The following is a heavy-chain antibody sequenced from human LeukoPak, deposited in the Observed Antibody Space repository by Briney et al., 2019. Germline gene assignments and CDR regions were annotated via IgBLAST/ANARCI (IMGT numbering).Heavy chain of an antibody. D-gene: IGHD1-26*01. CDR1: GFTLSSYI. V-gene: IGHV3-48*01. Sequence: PGGSLRLSCVASGFTLSSYIMSWVRQAPGKGLEWLSYISSSGDTIYYADSVKGRFTISRDSAKNSLYLQMSSLRAEDTAVYYCAREVGFYYYYMDVWGKGTTVTVSS. J-gene: IGHJ6*03. CDR3: AREVGFYYYYMDV. CDR2: ISSSGDTI.